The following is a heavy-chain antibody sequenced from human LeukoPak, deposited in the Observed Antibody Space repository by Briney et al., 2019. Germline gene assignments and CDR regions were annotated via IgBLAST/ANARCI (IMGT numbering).Heavy chain of an antibody. CDR1: GFTFSSYS. CDR2: ISSSSSTI. J-gene: IGHJ3*02. Sequence: PGGSLRLSCAASGFTFSSYSMNWVRQAPGKGLEWVSYISSSSSTIYYADSVKGRFTISRDNAKNSLYLQMNSLRAEDTAVYYCARVSGHDAFDIWGQGTMVTVSS. CDR3: ARVSGHDAFDI. V-gene: IGHV3-48*01.